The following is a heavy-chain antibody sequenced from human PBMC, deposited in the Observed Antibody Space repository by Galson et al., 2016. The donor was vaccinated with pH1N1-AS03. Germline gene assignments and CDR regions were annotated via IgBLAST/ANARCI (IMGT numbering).Heavy chain of an antibody. CDR3: ARETVVGTGFEY. D-gene: IGHD6-19*01. Sequence: SLRLSCAGSGFTFSPYAMHWVRQAPGKGLEWVAVISSDGSNKYYSDSGKGRFTISRDNSKSTLYLQMNSLRAEDSAVYYCARETVVGTGFEYWGQGTLVTVSS. CDR2: ISSDGSNK. CDR1: GFTFSPYA. V-gene: IGHV3-30*04. J-gene: IGHJ4*02.